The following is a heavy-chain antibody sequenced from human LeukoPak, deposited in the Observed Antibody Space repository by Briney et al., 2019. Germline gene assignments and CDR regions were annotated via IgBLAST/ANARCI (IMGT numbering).Heavy chain of an antibody. Sequence: PGGSLRLSCAASGFTFSSYSMNWVRQAPGKGLEWVSYISSSSSTIDYADSVKGRFTISRDNAKNSLYLQMSSLRAEDTAVYYCARDQGKDAPMDVWGQGTTVTVSS. J-gene: IGHJ6*02. D-gene: IGHD3-10*01. CDR3: ARDQGKDAPMDV. CDR1: GFTFSSYS. CDR2: ISSSSSTI. V-gene: IGHV3-48*01.